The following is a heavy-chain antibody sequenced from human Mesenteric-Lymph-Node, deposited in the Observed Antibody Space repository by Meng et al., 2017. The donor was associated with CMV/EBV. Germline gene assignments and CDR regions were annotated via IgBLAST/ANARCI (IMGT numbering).Heavy chain of an antibody. Sequence: GGSLRLSCAASGFTFSSYDMNWVRQAPGKGLEWVSYISSSGSLVYYADSVKGRFTISRDNAKNSLYLQMNSLRAEDTAVYYCAGGTPGDFDYWGQGTLVTVSS. CDR1: GFTFSSYD. V-gene: IGHV3-21*05. CDR3: AGGTPGDFDY. J-gene: IGHJ4*02. D-gene: IGHD3-16*01. CDR2: ISSSGSLV.